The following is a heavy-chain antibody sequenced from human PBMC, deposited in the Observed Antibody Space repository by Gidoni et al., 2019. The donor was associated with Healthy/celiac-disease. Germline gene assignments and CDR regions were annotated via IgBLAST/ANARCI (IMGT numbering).Heavy chain of an antibody. Sequence: QVQLVQSGAEVKKPGSSVKVSCKASGGTFSSYAISWVRQAPGQGLEWMGGIIPIFGTANYAQKFQGRVTITADESTSTAYMELSSLRSEDTAVYYCAREVLRFLEWFPGPYYYYGMDVWGQGTTVTVSS. CDR1: GGTFSSYA. J-gene: IGHJ6*02. V-gene: IGHV1-69*01. CDR3: AREVLRFLEWFPGPYYYYGMDV. D-gene: IGHD3-3*01. CDR2: IIPIFGTA.